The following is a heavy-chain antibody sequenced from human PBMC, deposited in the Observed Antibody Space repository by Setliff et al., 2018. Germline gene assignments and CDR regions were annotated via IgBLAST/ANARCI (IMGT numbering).Heavy chain of an antibody. CDR3: AKASLAYSFGYYFDS. D-gene: IGHD5-18*01. CDR2: INPHGSEK. J-gene: IGHJ4*01. V-gene: IGHV3-7*01. Sequence: PGGSLRLSCTASGLSYINDWVSWVRQAPGKGLEWLASINPHGSEKYYTDSVKGRFTISRDSSKNTLFLHMNNLRPEDTALYYCAKASLAYSFGYYFDSWGQGALVTVSS. CDR1: GLSYINDW.